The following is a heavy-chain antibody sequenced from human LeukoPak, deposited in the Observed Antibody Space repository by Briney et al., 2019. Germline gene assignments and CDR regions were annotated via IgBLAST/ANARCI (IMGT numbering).Heavy chain of an antibody. V-gene: IGHV4-59*08. D-gene: IGHD3-10*01. CDR2: IYYSGST. J-gene: IGHJ5*02. Sequence: PSETLSLTCTVSGGSISSYYWSWIRQPPGKGLEWIGYIYYSGSTNYNPSLKSRVTISVDTSKNQFSLKLSSVTAADTAVYYCARSWGVWFGELLSPNWFDPWGQGTLVTVSS. CDR3: ARSWGVWFGELLSPNWFDP. CDR1: GGSISSYY.